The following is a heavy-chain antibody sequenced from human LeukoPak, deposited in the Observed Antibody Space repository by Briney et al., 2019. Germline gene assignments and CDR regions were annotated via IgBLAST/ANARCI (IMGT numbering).Heavy chain of an antibody. CDR2: VSGGGRT. D-gene: IGHD1-14*01. CDR3: ARASTTFDD. V-gene: IGHV4-4*07. Sequence: PSETLSLTCCVSGGYIYSYLWRWLGQPPGKGLECIEHVSGGGRTHYSPSRRSRFSISVDTSKTQFSLKLTSVTAADTAVYFFARASTTFDDWGQGTLVTVSS. J-gene: IGHJ4*02. CDR1: GGYIYSYL.